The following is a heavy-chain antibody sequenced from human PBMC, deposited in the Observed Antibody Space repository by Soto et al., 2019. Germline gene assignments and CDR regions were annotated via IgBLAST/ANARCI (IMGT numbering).Heavy chain of an antibody. CDR1: GFTFSSYG. CDR3: ARDPAYDSSGYVAFDI. D-gene: IGHD3-22*01. Sequence: QVQLVESGGGVVQPGRSLRLSCAASGFTFSSYGMHWVRQAPGKGLEWVAVIWYDGSNKYYADSVKGRFTISRDNSKKTLYLQMNSLRAEDTAVYYCARDPAYDSSGYVAFDIWGQGTMVTVSS. J-gene: IGHJ3*02. CDR2: IWYDGSNK. V-gene: IGHV3-33*01.